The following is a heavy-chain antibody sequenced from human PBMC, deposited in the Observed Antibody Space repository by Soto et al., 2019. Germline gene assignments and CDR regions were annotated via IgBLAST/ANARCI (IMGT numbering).Heavy chain of an antibody. J-gene: IGHJ4*02. D-gene: IGHD5-18*01. Sequence: SLRLSCAASGFTFSNYAIHWVRQAPGKGLEWVAVLSYDANNKHYADSVKGRFTIPRDNSKNTLYLQMNSLRPEDTAVYYCARGPFGDAAMVTNYFDYWGQGTLVTVSS. CDR1: GFTFSNYA. CDR3: ARGPFGDAAMVTNYFDY. V-gene: IGHV3-30-3*01. CDR2: LSYDANNK.